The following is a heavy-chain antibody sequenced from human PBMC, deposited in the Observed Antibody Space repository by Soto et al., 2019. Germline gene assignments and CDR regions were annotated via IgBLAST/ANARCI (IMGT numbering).Heavy chain of an antibody. CDR3: ARHSGQPLLADY. V-gene: IGHV5-10-1*01. CDR1: GYSFTSYW. J-gene: IGHJ4*02. Sequence: GESLKISCKGSGYSFTSYWISWVRQMPGKGLEWMGRIDPSDSYTNYSPSFQGHVTISADKSISTAYLQWSSLKASDTAMYYWARHSGQPLLADYWGQGTLVTVSS. D-gene: IGHD1-26*01. CDR2: IDPSDSYT.